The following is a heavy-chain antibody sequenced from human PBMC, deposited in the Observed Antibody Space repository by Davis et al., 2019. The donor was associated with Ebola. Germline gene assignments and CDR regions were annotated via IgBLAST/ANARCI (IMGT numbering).Heavy chain of an antibody. Sequence: GESLKISCAASGFTFSSYSMNWVRQAPGKGLEWVLSISSSSSYIYYADSVKGRFTISRDNAKNSLYLQMNSLRAEDTAVYYCARWREWELLNYWGQGTLVTVSS. CDR1: GFTFSSYS. D-gene: IGHD1-26*01. V-gene: IGHV3-21*01. CDR2: ISSSSSYI. CDR3: ARWREWELLNY. J-gene: IGHJ4*02.